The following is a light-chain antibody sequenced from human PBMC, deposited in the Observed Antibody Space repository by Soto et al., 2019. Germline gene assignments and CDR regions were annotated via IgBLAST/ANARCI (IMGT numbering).Light chain of an antibody. J-gene: IGLJ2*01. CDR3: SSYTSSSTVV. CDR2: EVT. V-gene: IGLV2-14*01. Sequence: QSALTQPASVSGSPGQSITISCTGTSSDVGIYKYVSWYQQHPGKAPNLMIYEVTNRPSGVSNRFSCSKSGNTASLTISGLQAEDEADYYCSSYTSSSTVVFGGGTKLTVL. CDR1: SSDVGIYKY.